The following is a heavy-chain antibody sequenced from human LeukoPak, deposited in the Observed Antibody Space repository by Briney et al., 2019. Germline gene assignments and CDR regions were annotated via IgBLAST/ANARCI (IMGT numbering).Heavy chain of an antibody. D-gene: IGHD3/OR15-3a*01. V-gene: IGHV3-74*01. CDR2: INSDGSST. Sequence: GGSLRLSCAASGFTFSSYWMHWVRQAPGKGLVWVSRINSDGSSTSYADSVKGRFTISRDNAKNTLYLQMNSRRAEDTAVYYCPRDPSLDWIPISYWFDPWGQGTLVTVSS. CDR1: GFTFSSYW. CDR3: PRDPSLDWIPISYWFDP. J-gene: IGHJ5*02.